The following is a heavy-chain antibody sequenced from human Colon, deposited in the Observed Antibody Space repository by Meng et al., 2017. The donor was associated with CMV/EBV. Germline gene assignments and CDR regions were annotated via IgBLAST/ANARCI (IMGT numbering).Heavy chain of an antibody. CDR1: SVSNSYYY. J-gene: IGHJ6*02. CDR2: IHYSEIT. D-gene: IGHD2-2*01. CDR3: ARVLGPAAAVGV. Sequence: SVSNSYYYWRWIRQRPEKGLEWIGYIHYSEITNFNIQYNPFLESRFTISADASKNQLSLQVKDVTAADTAVYYCARVLGPAAAVGVWGRGTTVTVSS. V-gene: IGHV4-61*01.